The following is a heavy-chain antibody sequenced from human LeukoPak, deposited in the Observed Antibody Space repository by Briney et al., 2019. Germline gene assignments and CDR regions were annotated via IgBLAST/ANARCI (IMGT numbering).Heavy chain of an antibody. D-gene: IGHD3-10*01. V-gene: IGHV3-30*18. Sequence: GGSLRLSCAASGFTFSSYGMRWVRQAPGKGLEWVAVISYDGSNKYYADSVKGRFTISRDNSKNTLYLQMNSLRAEDTAVYYCAKDEYFEPYYYGSGSLDYWGQGTLVTVSS. CDR2: ISYDGSNK. CDR3: AKDEYFEPYYYGSGSLDY. J-gene: IGHJ4*02. CDR1: GFTFSSYG.